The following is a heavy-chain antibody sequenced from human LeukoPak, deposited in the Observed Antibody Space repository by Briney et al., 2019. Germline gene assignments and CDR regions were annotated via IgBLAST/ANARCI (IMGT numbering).Heavy chain of an antibody. CDR1: GYTLTELS. CDR3: ATRPNYYDSSGYYLWRCFDY. J-gene: IGHJ4*02. CDR2: FDPEDGET. Sequence: ASVKVSCKVSGYTLTELSMHWVRQAPGKGLEWMGGFDPEDGETIYAQKFQGRVTMTEDTSTDTAYMELSSLRSEDTAVYYCATRPNYYDSSGYYLWRCFDYWGQGTLVTVSS. V-gene: IGHV1-24*01. D-gene: IGHD3-22*01.